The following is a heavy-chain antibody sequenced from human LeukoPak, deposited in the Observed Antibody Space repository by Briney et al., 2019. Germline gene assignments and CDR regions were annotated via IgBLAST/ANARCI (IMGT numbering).Heavy chain of an antibody. CDR2: ISSSGSTI. D-gene: IGHD2-8*01. CDR1: GFTFSDYY. Sequence: GGSLRLSCAASGFTFSDYYMSWIRQPPGKGLEWVSYISSSGSTIYYADFVKGRFTISRDNAKNSLYLQMNSLRAEDTALYYCARRGYCTNGVCYGHSMNLDFDYWGQGTLVTVSS. V-gene: IGHV3-11*01. CDR3: ARRGYCTNGVCYGHSMNLDFDY. J-gene: IGHJ4*02.